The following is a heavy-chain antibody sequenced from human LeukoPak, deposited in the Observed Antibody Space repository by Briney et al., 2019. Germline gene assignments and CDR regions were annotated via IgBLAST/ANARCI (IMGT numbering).Heavy chain of an antibody. CDR2: MNPNSGNT. CDR3: ARSYYDSTGPDY. V-gene: IGHV1-18*01. J-gene: IGHJ4*02. CDR1: GYTFTSYD. Sequence: GASVKVSCKASGYTFTSYDINWVRQATGQGLEWVGWMNPNSGNTNYAQNLQGRVTMTTDTSTATTYMELRSLRSDDTAVYYCARSYYDSTGPDYWGQGTLVTVSS. D-gene: IGHD3-22*01.